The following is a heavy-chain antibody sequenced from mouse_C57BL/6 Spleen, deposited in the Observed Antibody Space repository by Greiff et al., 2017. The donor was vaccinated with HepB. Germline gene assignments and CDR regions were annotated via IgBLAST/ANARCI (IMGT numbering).Heavy chain of an antibody. Sequence: QVQLKQSGPELVKPGASVKISCKASGYAFSSSWMNWVKQRPGKGLEWIGRIYPGDGDTNYNGKFKGKATLTADKSSSTAYMQLSSLTSEDSAVYFCARPYYYGSVYYFDYWGQGTTLTVSS. CDR3: ARPYYYGSVYYFDY. V-gene: IGHV1-82*01. CDR1: GYAFSSSW. CDR2: IYPGDGDT. D-gene: IGHD1-1*01. J-gene: IGHJ2*01.